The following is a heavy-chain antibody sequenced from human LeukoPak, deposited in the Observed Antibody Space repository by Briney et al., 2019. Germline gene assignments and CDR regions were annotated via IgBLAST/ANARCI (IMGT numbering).Heavy chain of an antibody. Sequence: PGGSLRLSCAASGFTFSSHAMNWVRQGPGKGLEGVSAISSSGGRTYYADSVEGRLTISRDRSKNTLNLQMKSLRVEDTAVYFCARGRGYYYNMDVWGKGTTVTVSS. CDR3: ARGRGYYYNMDV. J-gene: IGHJ6*03. V-gene: IGHV3-23*01. CDR1: GFTFSSHA. D-gene: IGHD3-10*01. CDR2: ISSSGGRT.